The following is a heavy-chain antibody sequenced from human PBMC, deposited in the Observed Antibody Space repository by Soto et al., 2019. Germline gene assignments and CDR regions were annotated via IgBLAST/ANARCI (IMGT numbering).Heavy chain of an antibody. CDR2: IIPIFGTA. D-gene: IGHD3-22*01. V-gene: IGHV1-69*13. CDR1: GGTFSSYA. J-gene: IGHJ3*02. Sequence: ASVKVSCKASGGTFSSYAISWVRQAPGQGLEWMGGIIPIFGTANYAQKFQGRVTITADESTSTAYMELSSLRSEDTAVYYCATYYYNGGVYYDVLDIWGKGKMAT. CDR3: ATYYYNGGVYYDVLDI.